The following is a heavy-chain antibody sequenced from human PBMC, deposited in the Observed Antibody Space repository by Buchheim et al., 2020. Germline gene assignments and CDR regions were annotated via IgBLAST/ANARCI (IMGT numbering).Heavy chain of an antibody. J-gene: IGHJ5*02. D-gene: IGHD2-2*01. Sequence: QVQLQESGPGLVKPSQTLSLTCTVSGGSISSGGYYWSWIRQHPGKGLEWIGYIYYSGSTYYNPSLKSRVTISVDTSKNQFSLKLSSVTAADTAVYYCARPTKDIVLVPAAEWWFDPWGQGTL. V-gene: IGHV4-31*03. CDR1: GGSISSGGYY. CDR3: ARPTKDIVLVPAAEWWFDP. CDR2: IYYSGST.